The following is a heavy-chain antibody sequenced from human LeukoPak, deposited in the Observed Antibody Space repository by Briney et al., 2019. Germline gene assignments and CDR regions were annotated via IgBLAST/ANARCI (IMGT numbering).Heavy chain of an antibody. D-gene: IGHD6-19*01. CDR1: GYTFTGYY. J-gene: IGHJ6*03. V-gene: IGHV1-2*02. CDR3: ARAGGIAVAPRYYYMDV. Sequence: GASVKVSCKASGYTFTGYYMHWVRQAPGQGLEWMGWINPNSGGTNYAQKFQGRVTMTRDTSISTAYMELSRLRSDDTAVYYCARAGGIAVAPRYYYMDVWGKGTTVTVSS. CDR2: INPNSGGT.